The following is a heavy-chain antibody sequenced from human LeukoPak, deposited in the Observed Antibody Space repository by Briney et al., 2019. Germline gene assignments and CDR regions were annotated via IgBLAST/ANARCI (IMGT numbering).Heavy chain of an antibody. CDR1: GGSISSSSYY. V-gene: IGHV4-39*01. J-gene: IGHJ6*02. CDR3: ARHLVSSGWSYYYYYGMDV. CDR2: IYYSGST. D-gene: IGHD6-19*01. Sequence: ETLSLTCTVSGGSISSSSYYWGWIRQPPGKGLEWIGSIYYSGSTYYNPSLKSRVTISVDTSKNQFSLKLSSVTAADTAVYYCARHLVSSGWSYYYYYGMDVWGQGTTVTVSS.